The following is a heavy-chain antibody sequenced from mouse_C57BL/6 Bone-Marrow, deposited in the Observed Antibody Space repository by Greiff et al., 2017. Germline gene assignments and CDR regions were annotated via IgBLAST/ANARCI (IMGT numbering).Heavy chain of an antibody. D-gene: IGHD1-1*01. V-gene: IGHV1-39*01. J-gene: IGHJ3*01. CDR3: ARFPPSSYGFAY. CDR2: IIPNYGTT. CDR1: GYSFTDYN. Sequence: EVKLQESGPELVKPGASVTISCKASGYSFTDYNMNWVKQRNGKNLEWIGVIIPNYGTTSYNQKFKGKDTLTVDQSSSTAYMQLNSLTSEDSAIYYCARFPPSSYGFAYWGQGTLVTVSA.